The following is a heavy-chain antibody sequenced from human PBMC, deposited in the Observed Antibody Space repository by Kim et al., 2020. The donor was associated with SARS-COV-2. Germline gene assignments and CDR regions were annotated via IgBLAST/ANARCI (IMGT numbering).Heavy chain of an antibody. CDR3: ARPSADILTGYYMGYFDY. V-gene: IGHV5-51*01. CDR1: GYSFTSYW. D-gene: IGHD3-9*01. J-gene: IGHJ4*02. Sequence: GESLKISCKGSGYSFTSYWIGWVRQMPGKGLEWMGIIYPGDSDTRYSPSFQGQVTISADKSISTAYLQWSSLKAPDTAMYYCARPSADILTGYYMGYFDYWGQGTLVTVSS. CDR2: IYPGDSDT.